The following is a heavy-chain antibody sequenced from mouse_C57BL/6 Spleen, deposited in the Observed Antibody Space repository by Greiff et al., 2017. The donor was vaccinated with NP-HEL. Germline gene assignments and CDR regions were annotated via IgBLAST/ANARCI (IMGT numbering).Heavy chain of an antibody. Sequence: QVQLQQPGAELVKPGASVKLSCKASGYTFTSYWMHWVKQRPGQGLEWIGMIHPNSGSTNYNEKFKSKATLTVDKSSSTAYMQLSSLTSEDSAVYYCASPHDYDPYYAMDYWGQGTSVTVSS. V-gene: IGHV1-64*01. CDR2: IHPNSGST. CDR3: ASPHDYDPYYAMDY. CDR1: GYTFTSYW. D-gene: IGHD2-4*01. J-gene: IGHJ4*01.